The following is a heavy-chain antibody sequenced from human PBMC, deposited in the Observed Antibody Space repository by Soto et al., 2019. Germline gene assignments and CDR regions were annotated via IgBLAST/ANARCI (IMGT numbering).Heavy chain of an antibody. CDR1: GFTFSEYG. V-gene: IGHV3-30-3*01. J-gene: IGHJ6*02. CDR3: ATGGYCSEDSCYTLTIRYGMDV. Sequence: QVQLVESGGGVVQPGRSLRLSCEASGFTFSEYGMHWVRQAPGKGLEWVAGISHRGDNKYIADSVKGRFTISRDNSKNMLFLQMTSMRVEDTAVYHCATGGYCSEDSCYTLTIRYGMDVWGQGTTVIVSS. D-gene: IGHD2-15*01. CDR2: ISHRGDNK.